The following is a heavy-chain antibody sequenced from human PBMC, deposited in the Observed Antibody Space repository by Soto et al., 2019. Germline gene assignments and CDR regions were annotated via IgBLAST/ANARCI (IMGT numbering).Heavy chain of an antibody. CDR2: IGPESGAT. D-gene: IGHD1-26*01. Sequence: GASVKVSCKTSGYTFTGHYIHWVRQAPQQGPEWMGEIGPESGATRYAEKFRGRVTMTMDTSITTVYMELRNLSPDDTAVYYCGRGRSGQIVIVYWGQGTPVTVSS. J-gene: IGHJ4*02. V-gene: IGHV1-2*02. CDR1: GYTFTGHY. CDR3: GRGRSGQIVIVY.